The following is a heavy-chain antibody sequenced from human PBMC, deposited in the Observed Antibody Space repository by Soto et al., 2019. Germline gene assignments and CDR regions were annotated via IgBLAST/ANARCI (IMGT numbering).Heavy chain of an antibody. Sequence: QVQLVESGGGVVQPGRSLRLSCAASGFTCSSYGMHWVRQAPGKGLEWVALISFDGSNTYYADSVKGRFTISRDNSQNTLYLQMHSLRAEDTSLYYCGAGQFFSDYWGQGTLVTVSS. CDR2: ISFDGSNT. CDR1: GFTCSSYG. V-gene: IGHV3-30*03. D-gene: IGHD6-19*01. J-gene: IGHJ4*02. CDR3: GAGQFFSDY.